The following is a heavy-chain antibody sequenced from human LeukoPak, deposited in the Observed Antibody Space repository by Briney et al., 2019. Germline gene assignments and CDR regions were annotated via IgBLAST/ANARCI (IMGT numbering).Heavy chain of an antibody. CDR3: ASWPGGWYGEDS. CDR1: GLTVSSNF. D-gene: IGHD6-19*01. J-gene: IGHJ4*02. Sequence: GGSLILSCAATGLTVSSNFMSWVRQAPGKGLEWVSVIYGGGSTYYADSVKGRFTISRDTPENTLYLQMNSLRVEDTAVYYCASWPGGWYGEDSWGQGTLVTVSS. V-gene: IGHV3-53*01. CDR2: IYGGGST.